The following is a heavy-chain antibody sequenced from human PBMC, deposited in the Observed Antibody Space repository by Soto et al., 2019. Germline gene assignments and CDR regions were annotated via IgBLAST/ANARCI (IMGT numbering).Heavy chain of an antibody. J-gene: IGHJ4*02. CDR2: IYWDDDK. CDR1: GFSLTTSGVG. CDR3: AHRVLRTVFGLVTTTAIYFDF. D-gene: IGHD3-3*01. Sequence: QITLNESGPTQVKPRQTLTLTCTFSGFSLTTSGVGVGWIRQSPGKAPEWLALIYWDDDKRSSPSLKSSLTITKDTSKNQVVLTMADLDPADTATYYCAHRVLRTVFGLVTTTAIYFDFWGQGTPVAVSS. V-gene: IGHV2-5*02.